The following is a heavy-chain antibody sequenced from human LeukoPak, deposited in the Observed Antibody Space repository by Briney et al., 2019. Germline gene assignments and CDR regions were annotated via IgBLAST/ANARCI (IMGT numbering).Heavy chain of an antibody. CDR2: IRSKANSYAT. CDR3: TRHYYDSSGYEAFDI. CDR1: GFTFSGSA. V-gene: IGHV3-73*01. Sequence: GGSLRLSCAASGFTFSGSAMHWVRQASGKGLEWVGRIRSKANSYATAYAASVKGRFTISRDDSKNTAYLQMNSLKTEDTVVYYCTRHYYDSSGYEAFDIWGQGTMVTVSS. J-gene: IGHJ3*02. D-gene: IGHD3-22*01.